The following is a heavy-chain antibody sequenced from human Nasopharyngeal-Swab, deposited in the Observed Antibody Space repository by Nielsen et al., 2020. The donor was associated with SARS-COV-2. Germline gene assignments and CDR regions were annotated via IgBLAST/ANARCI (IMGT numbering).Heavy chain of an antibody. J-gene: IGHJ5*02. CDR3: VRLYDFWSGEPS. Sequence: GESLKISCSASGFTFSSYAMHWVRQAPGKGLEYVSAISSSGGSTYYADSVKGRFTISRDNSKNTLYLQMSSLRAEDTAVYYCVRLYDFWSGEPSWGQGTLVTVSS. D-gene: IGHD3-3*01. CDR1: GFTFSSYA. V-gene: IGHV3-64D*08. CDR2: ISSSGGST.